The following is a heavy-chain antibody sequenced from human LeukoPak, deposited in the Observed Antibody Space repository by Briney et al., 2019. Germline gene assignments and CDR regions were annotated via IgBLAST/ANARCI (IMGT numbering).Heavy chain of an antibody. D-gene: IGHD3-22*01. Sequence: PSETLSLTCAVSGGSISSGGYSWNWIRQPPGKGLEWIGYIYNSGSTSYNPSLKSRVTMSLDKSKDQFSLKLNSVTAADTALYYCETYESSGYYRGWFWGQGTLVTVSS. CDR3: ETYESSGYYRGWF. CDR2: IYNSGST. J-gene: IGHJ4*02. CDR1: GGSISSGGYS. V-gene: IGHV4-30-4*07.